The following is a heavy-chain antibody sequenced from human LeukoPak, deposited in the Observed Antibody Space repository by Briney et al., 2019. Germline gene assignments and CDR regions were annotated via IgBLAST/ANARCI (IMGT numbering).Heavy chain of an antibody. J-gene: IGHJ3*02. Sequence: TANYAQKFQGSVTITTDESTSTAYMELSSLRSEDTAVYYCAREGTSVIAIKPLTSADAFDIWGQGTMVTVSS. D-gene: IGHD2-21*01. CDR2: TA. V-gene: IGHV1-69*05. CDR3: AREGTSVIAIKPLTSADAFDI.